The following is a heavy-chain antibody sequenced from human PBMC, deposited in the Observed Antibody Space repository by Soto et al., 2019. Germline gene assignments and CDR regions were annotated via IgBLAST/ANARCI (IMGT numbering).Heavy chain of an antibody. CDR1: GFTFSSYA. Sequence: LRLSCAASGFTFSSYAMSWVRQAPGKGLEWVSAISGSGGSTYYADSVKGRFTISRDNSKNTLYLQMNSLRAEDTAVYYCAKGVYCSGGSCYGEYYYYYGMDVWGQGTTVTVSS. D-gene: IGHD2-15*01. CDR2: ISGSGGST. CDR3: AKGVYCSGGSCYGEYYYYYGMDV. J-gene: IGHJ6*02. V-gene: IGHV3-23*01.